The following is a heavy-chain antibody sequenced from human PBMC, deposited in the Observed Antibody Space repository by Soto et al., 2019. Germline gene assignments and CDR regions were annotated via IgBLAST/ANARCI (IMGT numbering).Heavy chain of an antibody. CDR1: GGSISSGDYY. V-gene: IGHV4-30-4*01. CDR3: ARVGPPGAYNWFDP. CDR2: IYYSGST. D-gene: IGHD7-27*01. J-gene: IGHJ5*02. Sequence: KPSETLSLTCTVSGGSISSGDYYWSWIRQPPGKGLEWIGYIYYSGSTYYNPSLKSRVTISVDTSKNQFSLKLSSVTAADTAVYYCARVGPPGAYNWFDPWGQGTLVTVSS.